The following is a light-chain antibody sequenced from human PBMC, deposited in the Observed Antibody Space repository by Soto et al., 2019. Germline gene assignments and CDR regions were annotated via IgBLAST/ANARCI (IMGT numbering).Light chain of an antibody. V-gene: IGKV3-20*01. CDR3: QQDDTDPLT. Sequence: IVLTQSPGTLSLSPGEGATLSCRASQSVGKNYLAWYQHKSGQAPRLLIHGASNRATGIPERLSGSESGTDVTLTISKLEPEHFVAYYYQQDDTDPLTFGGGTKVEIK. CDR2: GAS. J-gene: IGKJ4*01. CDR1: QSVGKNY.